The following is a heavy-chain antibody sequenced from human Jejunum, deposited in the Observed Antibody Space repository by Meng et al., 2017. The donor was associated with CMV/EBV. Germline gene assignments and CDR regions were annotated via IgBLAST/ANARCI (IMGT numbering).Heavy chain of an antibody. V-gene: IGHV3-7*01. CDR1: GFTLSSYW. CDR3: ASSYRLDV. J-gene: IGHJ6*02. CDR2: IKQDGSEE. Sequence: SCAASGFTLSSYWMTWVRQAPGKGLEWVANIKQDGSEEYYVDSVKGRFTISRDNAKNSLYLQMNTLGAEDTAVYYCASSYRLDVWGQGTTVTVSS.